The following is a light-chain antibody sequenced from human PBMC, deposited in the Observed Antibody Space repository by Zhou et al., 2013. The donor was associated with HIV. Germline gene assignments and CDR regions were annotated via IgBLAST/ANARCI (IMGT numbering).Light chain of an antibody. CDR2: DTS. J-gene: IGKJ4*01. CDR1: EDIQDY. Sequence: DIQMTQSPSSLSASLGDRVSITCQASEDIQDYLNWFQQKPGRAPRLLIYDTSNLEAGVPSRFSGSRSRTKFTFTISSLQPEDVATYYCQQYTNTPQVSFGGGPRWRSN. V-gene: IGKV1-33*01. CDR3: QQYTNTPQVS.